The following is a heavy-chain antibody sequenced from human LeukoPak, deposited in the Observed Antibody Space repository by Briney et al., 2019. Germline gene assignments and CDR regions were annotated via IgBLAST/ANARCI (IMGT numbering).Heavy chain of an antibody. D-gene: IGHD6-13*01. CDR2: FFLSGGP. CDR1: GDFIRSSER. V-gene: IGHV4-4*02. Sequence: SGTLSLTCDVSGDFIRSSERWSWVRQPPGKGLEWIGQFFLSGGPNCRPSLRSRVTISVDRSKSQFSLKMASVTAADTAIYYCVRNGGYCLDYWGQGTLVTVSS. CDR3: VRNGGYCLDY. J-gene: IGHJ4*02.